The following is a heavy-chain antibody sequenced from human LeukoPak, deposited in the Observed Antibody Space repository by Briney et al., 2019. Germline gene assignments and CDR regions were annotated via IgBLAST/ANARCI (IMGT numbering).Heavy chain of an antibody. D-gene: IGHD3-22*01. CDR3: AKTHYYYDSSGYNEGAYYFDY. J-gene: IGHJ4*02. Sequence: GGSLRLSCAASGFTFSSYAMSWVRQAPGKGLEWVSAISGSGGSTYYADSVKGRFTISRDNSKNTLYLQMNSLRAEDTALYYCAKTHYYYDSSGYNEGAYYFDYWGQGTLVTVSS. CDR1: GFTFSSYA. V-gene: IGHV3-23*01. CDR2: ISGSGGST.